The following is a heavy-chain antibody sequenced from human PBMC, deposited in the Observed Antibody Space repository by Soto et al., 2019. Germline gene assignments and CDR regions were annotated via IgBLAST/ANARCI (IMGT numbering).Heavy chain of an antibody. D-gene: IGHD3-22*01. CDR2: SSCTCSQP. Sequence: GGSLRLSCAASGCIFSDYYMSWIRQAPGRGLECVSCSSCTCSQPNYAESVKGLFTSASDKAKNSLYLQMNSLRVEDTAVYYCARDLEDYYDRRGYFYFDYWGPGTLVTVFS. CDR3: ARDLEDYYDRRGYFYFDY. V-gene: IGHV3-11*06. J-gene: IGHJ4*02. CDR1: GCIFSDYY.